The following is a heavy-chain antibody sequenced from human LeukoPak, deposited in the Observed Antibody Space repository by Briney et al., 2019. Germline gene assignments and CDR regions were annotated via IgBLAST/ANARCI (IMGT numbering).Heavy chain of an antibody. CDR1: GGTFSSYA. J-gene: IGHJ3*02. CDR3: ARPRRGDYRFNDAFDI. V-gene: IGHV1-69*13. D-gene: IGHD4-17*01. Sequence: EASVKVSCKASGGTFSSYAISWVRQAPGQGLEWMGGIIPIFGTANYAQKFQGRVTITADESTSTAYMELSSLRSEDTAVYYCARPRRGDYRFNDAFDIWGQGTMVTVSS. CDR2: IIPIFGTA.